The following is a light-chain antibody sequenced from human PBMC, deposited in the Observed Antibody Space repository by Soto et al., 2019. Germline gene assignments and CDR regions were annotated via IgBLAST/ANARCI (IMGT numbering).Light chain of an antibody. J-gene: IGKJ4*01. Sequence: DIQMTQSPSTLSASVGDRVTITCRASQSISSWLAWYQQKPGKAPKLLIYDASSLESGVPSRFSGSGSETEFTLTIGSLQSDDFATYYCQQYNSYSALPFGGGTKVEIK. CDR1: QSISSW. CDR2: DAS. CDR3: QQYNSYSALP. V-gene: IGKV1-5*01.